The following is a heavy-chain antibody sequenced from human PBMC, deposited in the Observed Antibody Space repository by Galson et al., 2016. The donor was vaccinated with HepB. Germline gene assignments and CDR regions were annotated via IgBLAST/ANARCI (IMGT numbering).Heavy chain of an antibody. J-gene: IGHJ4*02. D-gene: IGHD6-13*01. V-gene: IGHV3-72*01. CDR3: ARDLHGSWSIDY. CDR1: GFTFSDHY. Sequence: SLRLSCAASGFTFSDHYLEWVRQAPGKGLEWVGRTRNKAQNYMTEYAASVKGRFSISRDDSMQSMYLQMNSLRAEDTAVYYCARDLHGSWSIDYWGQGTLVTVSS. CDR2: TRNKAQNYMT.